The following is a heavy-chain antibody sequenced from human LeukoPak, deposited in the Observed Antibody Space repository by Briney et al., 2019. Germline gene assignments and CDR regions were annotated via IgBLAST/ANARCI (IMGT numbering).Heavy chain of an antibody. CDR3: ATGPSDSGSSRGYAFDI. Sequence: ASVKVSCKVSGYTLIELSMHWVRQAPGKGLEWMGGFDPEDGETIYAQKFQGRVTMTEDTSTDTAYMELSSLRSEDTAVYYCATGPSDSGSSRGYAFDIWGQGTMVTVSS. J-gene: IGHJ3*02. D-gene: IGHD1-26*01. CDR1: GYTLIELS. V-gene: IGHV1-24*01. CDR2: FDPEDGET.